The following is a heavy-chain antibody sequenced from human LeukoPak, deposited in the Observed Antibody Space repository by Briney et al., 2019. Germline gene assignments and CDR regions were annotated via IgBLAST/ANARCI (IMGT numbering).Heavy chain of an antibody. Sequence: ASVKVSCKASGYTFTGYYMHWVRQAPGQGLEWMGRINPNSGGTNYAQKFQGRVTMTRDTSISTAYMALSRLRSDDTAVYYCARRLTMVRVITFDYWGQGTLVTVSS. CDR2: INPNSGGT. CDR3: ARRLTMVRVITFDY. V-gene: IGHV1-2*06. CDR1: GYTFTGYY. D-gene: IGHD3-10*01. J-gene: IGHJ4*02.